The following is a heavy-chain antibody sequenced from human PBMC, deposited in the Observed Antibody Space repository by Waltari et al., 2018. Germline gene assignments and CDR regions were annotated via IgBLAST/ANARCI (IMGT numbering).Heavy chain of an antibody. D-gene: IGHD3-3*01. Sequence: QEQLVQSGAEVRKPGASVKVSWKATGYSFTGYYLHRVRRAPGQGLEWLGWINPNSAGTDYAQKFQGRVTMTRDTSSHTVYMELSRLTSDDSAVYYCARGGVSYYDFWTGYYPYMDVWGKGTTVTISS. CDR2: INPNSAGT. V-gene: IGHV1-2*02. CDR1: GYSFTGYY. J-gene: IGHJ6*03. CDR3: ARGGVSYYDFWTGYYPYMDV.